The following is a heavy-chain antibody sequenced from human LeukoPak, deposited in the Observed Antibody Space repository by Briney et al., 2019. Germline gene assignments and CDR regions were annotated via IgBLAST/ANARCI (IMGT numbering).Heavy chain of an antibody. CDR2: INHSGST. V-gene: IGHV4-34*01. J-gene: IGHJ3*02. CDR1: GGSFSGYY. Sequence: SETLSLTCAVYGGSFSGYYWNWIRQPPGKGLEGIGEINHSGSTNYNPSLKSRVTISVDTSKNQFSLKLNSVTAADTAVYYCASPRIMITCGGVRRGAFDIWGQGTMVTVSS. D-gene: IGHD3-16*01. CDR3: ASPRIMITCGGVRRGAFDI.